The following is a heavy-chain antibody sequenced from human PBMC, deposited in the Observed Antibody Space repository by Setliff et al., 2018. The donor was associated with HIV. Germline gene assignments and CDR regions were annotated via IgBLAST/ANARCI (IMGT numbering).Heavy chain of an antibody. CDR2: IYPGDSDT. V-gene: IGHV5-51*01. J-gene: IGHJ3*02. CDR1: GYSFTSYW. CDR3: ARLSVRWQQSRNLDAFDI. Sequence: PGESLKISCKGSGYSFTSYWIGWVRQMPGKGLEWMGIIYPGDSDTRYSPSFQGQVTISADKSISTAYLQWSSLKAPDTAMYYCARLSVRWQQSRNLDAFDIWGLGTMVTVSS. D-gene: IGHD4-17*01.